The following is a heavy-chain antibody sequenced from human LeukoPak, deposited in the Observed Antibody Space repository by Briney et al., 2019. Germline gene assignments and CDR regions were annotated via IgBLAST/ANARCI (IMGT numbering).Heavy chain of an antibody. CDR1: GYTITNNY. Sequence: GASVKVSCKASGYTITNNYMHWVRQAPGQGLEWMGVINPSGTGTSYAQKFQGRVTMTRDTSINTAYMELSSLRFDDTAVYYCARGATAGRFSLRPTGAYYMDVWGKGTTVTVSS. D-gene: IGHD6-13*01. CDR3: ARGATAGRFSLRPTGAYYMDV. J-gene: IGHJ6*03. CDR2: INPSGTGT. V-gene: IGHV1-46*01.